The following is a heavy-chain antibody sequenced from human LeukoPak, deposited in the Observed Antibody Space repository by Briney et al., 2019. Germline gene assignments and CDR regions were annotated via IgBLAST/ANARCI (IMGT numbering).Heavy chain of an antibody. CDR1: GYTFTSYD. V-gene: IGHV1-8*01. CDR2: MNPNSGNT. D-gene: IGHD6-13*01. CDR3: ARAMFAPNSSSWYNWFDP. Sequence: ASVKVSCKASGYTFTSYDINWVRQATGQGLEWMGWMNPNSGNTGYAQKFQGRVTMTRNTSMSTAYMELSSLRSEDTAVYYCARAMFAPNSSSWYNWFDPWGQGTLVTVSS. J-gene: IGHJ5*02.